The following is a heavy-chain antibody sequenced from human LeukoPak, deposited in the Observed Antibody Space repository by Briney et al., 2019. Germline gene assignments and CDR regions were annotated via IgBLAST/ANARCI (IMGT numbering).Heavy chain of an antibody. CDR2: IKQDGSET. V-gene: IGHV3-7*01. D-gene: IGHD5-18*01. Sequence: PGGSLRLSCVVSGFTFNRYWMSWVRQAPGKGLEWVANIKQDGSETYYVDSVKGRFTISRDNAKNSLSLQMNSLRAEDTAVYYCARAKRQLWFTSIFDYWGQGTLVTVSS. J-gene: IGHJ4*02. CDR1: GFTFNRYW. CDR3: ARAKRQLWFTSIFDY.